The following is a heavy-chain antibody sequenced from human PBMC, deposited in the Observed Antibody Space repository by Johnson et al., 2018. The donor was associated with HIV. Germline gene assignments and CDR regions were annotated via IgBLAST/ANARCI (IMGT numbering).Heavy chain of an antibody. V-gene: IGHV3-30*03. J-gene: IGHJ3*02. CDR3: EREVKRDAFDI. Sequence: QVQLVESGGGVVQPGRSLRLSCAASGFTFSSYGMHWVRQAPGKGLEWVAVITYDGSNKYYADSVKGRFTISRDNSKNTLYLQMNSLRAEDTAVYYCEREVKRDAFDIWGQGTMVTVSS. CDR2: ITYDGSNK. CDR1: GFTFSSYG.